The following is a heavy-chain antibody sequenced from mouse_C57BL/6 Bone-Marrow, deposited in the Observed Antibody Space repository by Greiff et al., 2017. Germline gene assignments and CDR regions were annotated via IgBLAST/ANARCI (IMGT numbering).Heavy chain of an antibody. J-gene: IGHJ4*01. D-gene: IGHD4-1*01. V-gene: IGHV5-12*01. CDR1: GFTFSDYY. CDR3: ARQGVRTGMDY. Sequence: EVKLVESGGGLVQPGGSLKLSCAASGFTFSDYYMYWVRQTPEKRLEWVAYISNGGGSTYYPDTVKGRFTISRDNAKNTLYLQMSRLKSEDAAMYYCARQGVRTGMDYWGQGTSVTVSS. CDR2: ISNGGGST.